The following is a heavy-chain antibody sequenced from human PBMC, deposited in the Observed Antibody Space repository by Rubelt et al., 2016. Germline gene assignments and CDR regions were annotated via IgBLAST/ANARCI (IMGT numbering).Heavy chain of an antibody. CDR3: ARDKFMIVVAPVGGSSGMDV. D-gene: IGHD3-22*01. Sequence: CKASGYTFTGNYMHWVRQAPGQGLEWMGRINPNSGGTNYAQKFQGWVTMTRDTSISTAYMELSRLRSDDTAVYYCARDKFMIVVAPVGGSSGMDVWGQGTTVTVSS. J-gene: IGHJ6*02. CDR2: INPNSGGT. CDR1: GYTFTGNY. V-gene: IGHV1-2*04.